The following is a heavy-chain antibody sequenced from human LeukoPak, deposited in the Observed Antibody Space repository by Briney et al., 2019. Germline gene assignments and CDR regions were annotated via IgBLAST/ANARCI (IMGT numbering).Heavy chain of an antibody. D-gene: IGHD4-11*01. CDR1: GFSFSGHW. CDR3: ARARTTVTAYYFDY. J-gene: IGHJ4*02. CDR2: ISPTGSTT. V-gene: IGHV3-74*01. Sequence: GGSLRLSCTASGFSFSGHWMHWARQLPGKGLVWVSRISPTGSTTSYADSVKGRFTVSRENAKNSLYLQMNSLRAEDTAVYYCARARTTVTAYYFDYWGQGTLVTVSS.